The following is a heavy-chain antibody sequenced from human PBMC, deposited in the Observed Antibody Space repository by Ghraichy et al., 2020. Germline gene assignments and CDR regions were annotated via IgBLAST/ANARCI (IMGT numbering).Heavy chain of an antibody. J-gene: IGHJ4*02. Sequence: SETLSLTCSVSTYSISNDYYWGWIRQPPGMGLEWIGSVRHSGSTYYNPSLKSRVSVSVDTSKNQFSLKLSSVTAADTAVYYCARGLYTSYYTKTVFDYWGPGTLVTVSS. CDR3: ARGLYTSYYTKTVFDY. CDR1: TYSISNDYY. V-gene: IGHV4-38-2*02. D-gene: IGHD3/OR15-3a*01. CDR2: VRHSGST.